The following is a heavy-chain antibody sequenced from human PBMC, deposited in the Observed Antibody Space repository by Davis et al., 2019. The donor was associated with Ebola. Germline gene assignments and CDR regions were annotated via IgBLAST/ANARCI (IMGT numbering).Heavy chain of an antibody. CDR1: GYTFTSYA. CDR3: ARAAKLGGMDV. Sequence: AASVKVSCKASGYTFTSYALHWVRQAPGQRLEWMGWINAGNGYTKYSQNFQDRVTITRDTSASTAYMELSSLSSEDTAVYYCARAAKLGGMDVWGQGSTVTVSS. D-gene: IGHD7-27*01. CDR2: INAGNGYT. V-gene: IGHV1-3*01. J-gene: IGHJ6*02.